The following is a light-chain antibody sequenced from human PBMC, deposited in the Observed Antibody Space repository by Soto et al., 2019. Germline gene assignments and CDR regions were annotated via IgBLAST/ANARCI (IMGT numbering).Light chain of an antibody. CDR3: QQYYSSRT. CDR2: GAS. Sequence: EIVLTQSPDTLSLSPGERATLSCRASQSFSSSFLAWYRQKPGQAPRVLIYGASRRATGIPDRFSGSGSGTEFTLTISRLEPEDFAMYYCQQYYSSRTFGQGTKVEMK. J-gene: IGKJ1*01. CDR1: QSFSSSF. V-gene: IGKV3-20*01.